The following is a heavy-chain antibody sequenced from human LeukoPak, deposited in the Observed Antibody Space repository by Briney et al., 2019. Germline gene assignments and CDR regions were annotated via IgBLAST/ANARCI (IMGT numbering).Heavy chain of an antibody. CDR3: TRGGFGSGWEFDC. CDR1: GYTFTVYY. D-gene: IGHD6-19*01. CDR2: INPNSGGT. J-gene: IGHJ4*02. Sequence: ASVKVSCKASGYTFTVYYMHWVLQAPGQGLEWMGWINPNSGGTSYAQKFQGRVTMTRDTSISTAYMDLTSLRFDDTAMYYCTRGGFGSGWEFDCWGQGTLVSVSS. V-gene: IGHV1-2*02.